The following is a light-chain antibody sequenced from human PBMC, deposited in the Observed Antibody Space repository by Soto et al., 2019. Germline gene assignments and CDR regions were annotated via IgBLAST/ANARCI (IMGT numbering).Light chain of an antibody. CDR3: QTWDTGIGV. J-gene: IGLJ3*02. V-gene: IGLV4-69*01. Sequence: QLVLTQSPSASASLGASVKLTCTLSSGHSSYAIAWHQQQPEKGPRYLMKVNSDGSHNKGDGIPDRFSGSSSGAERYLTISSLQSEDEADYYCQTWDTGIGVFGAGTKLTVL. CDR2: VNSDGSH. CDR1: SGHSSYA.